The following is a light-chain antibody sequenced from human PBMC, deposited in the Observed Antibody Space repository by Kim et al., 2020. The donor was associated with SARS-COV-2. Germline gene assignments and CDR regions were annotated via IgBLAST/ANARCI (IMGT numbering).Light chain of an antibody. CDR2: YDS. CDR1: NIGSKS. CDR3: QVWDSGSDHQV. Sequence: SYELTQPPSVSVAPGKTARITCGGNNIGSKSVHWYQQKPGQAPVLVIYYDSDRPSGIPERFSGSSSGNTATLTISRVEAGDEADYYCQVWDSGSDHQVFGGGTKLTVL. V-gene: IGLV3-21*04. J-gene: IGLJ2*01.